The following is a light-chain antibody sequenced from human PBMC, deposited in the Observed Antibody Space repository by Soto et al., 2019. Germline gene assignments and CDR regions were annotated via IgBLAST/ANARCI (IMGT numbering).Light chain of an antibody. J-gene: IGLJ2*01. CDR1: SSDVGGYNY. CDR2: EVS. Sequence: QSALTQPASVSGSPGQSITISCTGTSSDVGGYNYVSWYQQHPGKGPKLMIYEVSNRPSGVSNRFSGSKSGNTASLTISGLQAEDEADYYCSSYTTSSTPMVFGGGTKLTVL. V-gene: IGLV2-14*01. CDR3: SSYTTSSTPMV.